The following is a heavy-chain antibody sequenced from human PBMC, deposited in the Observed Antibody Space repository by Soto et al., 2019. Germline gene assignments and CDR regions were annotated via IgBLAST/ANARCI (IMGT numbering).Heavy chain of an antibody. Sequence: EVQLLESGGGVVQPGGSLRLSCVASGFNFKKFAMAWVRQAAREGLEWVSGISCCGGSASYADSVKGRFSIARDDSKNTVSLQLNSLRVEDTAQYYCAKADGQQWLIPHLDNWGQGTLVTVS. J-gene: IGHJ4*02. CDR1: GFNFKKFA. CDR3: AKADGQQWLIPHLDN. CDR2: ISCCGGSA. D-gene: IGHD6-19*01. V-gene: IGHV3-23*01.